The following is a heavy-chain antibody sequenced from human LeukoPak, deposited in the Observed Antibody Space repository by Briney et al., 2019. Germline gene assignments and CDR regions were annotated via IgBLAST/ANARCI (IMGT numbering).Heavy chain of an antibody. D-gene: IGHD4-17*01. CDR3: ARDEPTVTTGPPVGS. J-gene: IGHJ4*02. V-gene: IGHV3-23*01. CDR1: GFTFSSYA. Sequence: GGSLRLSCAASGFTFSSYAMSWVRQAPGKGLEWVSGLSPSGGNPIYADSVKGRFTISRDNAKNTLYLQMHSLRAEDTAVYYCARDEPTVTTGPPVGSWGQGTLVTVSS. CDR2: LSPSGGNP.